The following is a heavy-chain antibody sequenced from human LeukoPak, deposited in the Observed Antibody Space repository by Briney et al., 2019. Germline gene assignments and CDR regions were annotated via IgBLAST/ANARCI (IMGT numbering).Heavy chain of an antibody. V-gene: IGHV1-69*05. CDR3: ASLYVDRQNPYYYYYMDV. Sequence: ASVKVSCKASGGTFSSYAISWVRQAPGQGLEWMGGSIPIFGTANYAQKFQGRVTITTDESTSTAYMELSSLRSEDTAVYYCASLYVDRQNPYYYYYMDVWGKGTTVTVSS. CDR1: GGTFSSYA. J-gene: IGHJ6*03. CDR2: SIPIFGTA. D-gene: IGHD2-8*01.